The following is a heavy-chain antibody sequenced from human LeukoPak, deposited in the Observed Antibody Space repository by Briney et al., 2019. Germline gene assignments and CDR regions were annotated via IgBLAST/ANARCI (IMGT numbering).Heavy chain of an antibody. V-gene: IGHV4-59*01. CDR3: ARVSWFPGTSYYYMDV. CDR2: IHNSGTT. J-gene: IGHJ6*03. D-gene: IGHD1-1*01. CDR1: GGSISSYY. Sequence: PSETLSLTCTVSGGSISSYYWSWNRQPPGKGLEWIGYIHNSGTTNYNPSLKSRVTISVDTSKNQFSLTLISVTAADTAVYYCARVSWFPGTSYYYMDVWGKGTTVTVSS.